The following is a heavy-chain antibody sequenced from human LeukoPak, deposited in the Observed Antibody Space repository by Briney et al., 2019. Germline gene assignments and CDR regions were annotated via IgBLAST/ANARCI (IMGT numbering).Heavy chain of an antibody. Sequence: ASVKVSCKASGYTFTNYYIHWVRQAPGQGLECMGIINPSGGSTSYAQKFQGRVAMTRDMSTSTVYMELSSLRSEDTAVYYCARGGVGATTYVWFDPWGQGTLVTVSS. V-gene: IGHV1-46*01. CDR1: GYTFTNYY. CDR2: INPSGGST. D-gene: IGHD1-26*01. CDR3: ARGGVGATTYVWFDP. J-gene: IGHJ5*02.